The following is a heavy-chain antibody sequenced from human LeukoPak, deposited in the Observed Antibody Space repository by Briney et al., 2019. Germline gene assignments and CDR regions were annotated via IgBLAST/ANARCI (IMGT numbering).Heavy chain of an antibody. V-gene: IGHV3-66*04. CDR1: GFTVSSNY. J-gene: IGHJ4*02. CDR2: IYSGGST. CDR3: AKPGKGNSHFDY. D-gene: IGHD1-14*01. Sequence: GGSLRLSCAASGFTVSSNYMSWVRQAPGKGLEWVSVIYSGGSTYYADSVKGRFTISRDNSKNTLYLQMNSLRAEDTAVYYCAKPGKGNSHFDYWGQGTLVTVSS.